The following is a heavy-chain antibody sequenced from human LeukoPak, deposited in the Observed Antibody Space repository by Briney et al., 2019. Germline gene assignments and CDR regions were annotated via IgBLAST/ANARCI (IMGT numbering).Heavy chain of an antibody. CDR3: AKGGRRWPPTYDAFDI. CDR2: TSYDGSSK. D-gene: IGHD2-15*01. Sequence: GGSLRLSCAASGFTFSNYAMHWVRQAPGKGLDWVAVTSYDGSSKFYADSVKGRFTISRDNSTNTLYLQLNSLKPEDTAVYYCAKGGRRWPPTYDAFDIWGQGTMVTVSS. V-gene: IGHV3-30*18. J-gene: IGHJ3*02. CDR1: GFTFSNYA.